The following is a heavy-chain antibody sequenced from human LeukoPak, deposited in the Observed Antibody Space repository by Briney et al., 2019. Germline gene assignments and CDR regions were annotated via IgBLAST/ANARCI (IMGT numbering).Heavy chain of an antibody. V-gene: IGHV1-18*03. CDR2: ISAYNGNT. CDR1: GYTFTSYG. D-gene: IGHD1-26*01. Sequence: ASVKVSCKASGYTFTSYGISWVRQAPGQGLEWMGWISAYNGNTNYAQKLQGRVTMTTDTSTSTAYMELSSLRSEDMAVYYCARESVGATTSHFDYWGQGTLVTVSS. CDR3: ARESVGATTSHFDY. J-gene: IGHJ4*02.